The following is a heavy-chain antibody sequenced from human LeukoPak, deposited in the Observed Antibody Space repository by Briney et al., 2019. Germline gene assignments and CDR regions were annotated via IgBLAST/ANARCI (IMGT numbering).Heavy chain of an antibody. Sequence: PGGSLRLSCAASGFTFSSYAMHWVRQAPGKGLKWVAVTSFDGSDNYYADSVKGRFTISRDNSKNTLYLQMSSLRPDDTAVYYCARAPGTMIVVDYWGQGTLVTVSS. D-gene: IGHD3-22*01. J-gene: IGHJ4*02. CDR2: TSFDGSDN. V-gene: IGHV3-30*04. CDR1: GFTFSSYA. CDR3: ARAPGTMIVVDY.